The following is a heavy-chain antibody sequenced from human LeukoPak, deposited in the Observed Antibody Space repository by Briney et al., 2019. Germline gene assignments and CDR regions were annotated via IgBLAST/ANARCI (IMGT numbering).Heavy chain of an antibody. CDR1: GFTFSDYY. D-gene: IGHD3-10*01. CDR3: ARDTYYYGSGADAFDI. J-gene: IGHJ3*02. V-gene: IGHV3-11*01. Sequence: GGSLRLSCAASGFTFSDYYMSWIRQAPGKGLEWVSYISSSGSTIYYADSVKGRFTISRDNAKNSLYLQMNSLRAEDTAVYYCARDTYYYGSGADAFDIWGQGTMVTVSS. CDR2: ISSSGSTI.